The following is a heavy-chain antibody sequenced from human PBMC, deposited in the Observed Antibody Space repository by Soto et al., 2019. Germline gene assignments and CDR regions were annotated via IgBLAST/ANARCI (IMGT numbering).Heavy chain of an antibody. CDR2: IYYSGST. V-gene: IGHV4-59*01. CDR1: GGSISSYY. CDR3: ARDLGEHRNMVRGVIIAGGLGY. Sequence: SETLSLTCTVSGGSISSYYWSWIRQPPGKGLEWIGYIYYSGSTNYNPSLKSRVTISVDTSKNQFSLKLSSVTAADTAVYYCARDLGEHRNMVRGVIIAGGLGYWGQGTQVTVSS. D-gene: IGHD3-10*01. J-gene: IGHJ4*02.